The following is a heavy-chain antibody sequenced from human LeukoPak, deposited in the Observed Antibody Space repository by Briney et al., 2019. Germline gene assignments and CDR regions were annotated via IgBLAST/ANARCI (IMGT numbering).Heavy chain of an antibody. J-gene: IGHJ3*02. V-gene: IGHV4-38-2*02. CDR3: AREGFLEWLFTARAFDI. Sequence: PSETLSLTCTVSGYSISSGFYWGWIRQPPGKGLEWIGTIYHSGSTNYNPSLKSRVTMSVDTSKNQFSLKLSSVTAADTAVYYCAREGFLEWLFTARAFDIWGQGTMVTVSS. CDR1: GYSISSGFY. CDR2: IYHSGST. D-gene: IGHD3-3*01.